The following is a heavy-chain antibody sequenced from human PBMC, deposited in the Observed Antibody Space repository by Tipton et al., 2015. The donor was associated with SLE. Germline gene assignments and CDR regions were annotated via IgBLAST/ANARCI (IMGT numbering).Heavy chain of an antibody. Sequence: GSLRPSCAASGFTFSDYYMSWIRQAPGKGLEWVSYISSSGSTIFYADSVKGRFTISRDNAKNSLYLQMNSLRAEDTAVYYCATPYCPNGVCLPWGQGTLVTVSS. J-gene: IGHJ4*02. CDR3: ATPYCPNGVCLP. V-gene: IGHV3-11*04. CDR1: GFTFSDYY. D-gene: IGHD2-8*01. CDR2: ISSSGSTI.